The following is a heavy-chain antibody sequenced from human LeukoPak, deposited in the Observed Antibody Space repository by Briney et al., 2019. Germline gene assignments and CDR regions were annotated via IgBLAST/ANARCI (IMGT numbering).Heavy chain of an antibody. CDR1: GGSFSGYY. CDR3: ARAHSSSFYRYCRDV. V-gene: IGHV4-34*01. J-gene: IGHJ6*03. Sequence: SETLSLTCAVYGGSFSGYYWSWIRQPPGKGLEWIGEINHSGSTNYNPSLKSRVTISVDTSKNQFSLKLSSVTAADTAVYYCARAHSSSFYRYCRDVWGKGTTVTVSS. D-gene: IGHD6-13*01. CDR2: INHSGST.